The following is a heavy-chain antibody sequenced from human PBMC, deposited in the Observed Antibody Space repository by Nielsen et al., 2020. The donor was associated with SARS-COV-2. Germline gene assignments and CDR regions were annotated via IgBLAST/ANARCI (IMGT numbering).Heavy chain of an antibody. CDR1: GYTFTGHY. V-gene: IGHV1-2*06. CDR3: ARDSRNYGFNWFDS. J-gene: IGHJ5*01. CDR2: INPNSAGT. D-gene: IGHD1-7*01. Sequence: ASVKVCKASGYTFTGHYIHWVRQAPGQGLEWVGRINPNSAGTNYAQRFKGRVTLTTDTSISTAYMEMSRLRSDDTAVYYCARDSRNYGFNWFDSWGQGTLVTVSS.